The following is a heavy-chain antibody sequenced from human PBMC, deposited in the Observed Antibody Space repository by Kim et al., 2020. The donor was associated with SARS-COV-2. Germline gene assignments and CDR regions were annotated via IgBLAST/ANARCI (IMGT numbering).Heavy chain of an antibody. J-gene: IGHJ5*02. Sequence: SETLSLTCTVSGGSISSGSYYWSWIRQPAGKGLEWIGRIYTSGSTNYNPSLKSRVTISVDTSKNQFSLKLSSVTAADTAVYYCARGPVVVAASWFDPWGQGTLVTVSS. CDR2: IYTSGST. V-gene: IGHV4-61*02. CDR1: GGSISSGSYY. CDR3: ARGPVVVAASWFDP. D-gene: IGHD2-15*01.